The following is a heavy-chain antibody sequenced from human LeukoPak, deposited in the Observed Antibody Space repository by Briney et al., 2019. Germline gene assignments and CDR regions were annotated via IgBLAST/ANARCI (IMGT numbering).Heavy chain of an antibody. V-gene: IGHV3-30*02. CDR3: AKKFTNSGWSGDYFDY. J-gene: IGHJ4*02. CDR1: GFTFSSYG. Sequence: GGCLRLSCAASGFTFSSYGMHWVRRAPGKGLEWVAFIRYDGSNEYYADSVKGRFTISRDNSKNTLYLQMNSLRTEDTAVYYCAKKFTNSGWSGDYFDYWGQGTLVTVFS. D-gene: IGHD6-19*01. CDR2: IRYDGSNE.